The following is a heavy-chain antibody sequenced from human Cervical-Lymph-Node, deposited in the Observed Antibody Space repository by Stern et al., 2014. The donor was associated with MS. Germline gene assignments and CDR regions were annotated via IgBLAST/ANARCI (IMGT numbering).Heavy chain of an antibody. D-gene: IGHD3-22*01. J-gene: IGHJ3*01. CDR2: IYPADSDT. CDR1: GYTFSNFW. V-gene: IGHV5-51*01. Sequence: VQLVESGAEVKKPGASLKISCRTSGYTFSNFWIGWVRQMPGKGLEWMGVIYPADSDTTSSPSFQGQVTISADESISTAYLQWRSLKASDTAMYYCVRRRDSAGYDTFDLWGQGTMLIVSS. CDR3: VRRRDSAGYDTFDL.